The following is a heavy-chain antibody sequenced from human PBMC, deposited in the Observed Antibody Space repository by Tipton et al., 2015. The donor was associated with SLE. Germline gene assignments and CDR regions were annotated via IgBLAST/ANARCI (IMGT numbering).Heavy chain of an antibody. CDR3: ARGDSSGLYRDWFFDL. CDR1: GYSISSGYY. Sequence: TLSLTCAVSGYSISSGYYWGWIRQPPGKGLEWIGRIYHSGSTYYNPSLKSRVTISVDTSKNQFSLKLSSVTAADTAVYYCARGDSSGLYRDWFFDLWVRGTLVTVSS. D-gene: IGHD6-19*01. CDR2: IYHSGST. J-gene: IGHJ2*01. V-gene: IGHV4-38-2*01.